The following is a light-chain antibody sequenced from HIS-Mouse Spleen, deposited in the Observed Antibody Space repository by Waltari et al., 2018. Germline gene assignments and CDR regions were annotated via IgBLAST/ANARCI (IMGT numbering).Light chain of an antibody. V-gene: IGLV2-14*03. Sequence: QSALTQPASVSGSPGQSITISCTGTSSDVGGYNYVSWYQQQPGKAPKLIIYDVSNRPSGVSNRFSGSKSGNTASLTISGLQAEDEADYYCSSYTSSSTRVFGGGTKLTVL. CDR1: SSDVGGYNY. CDR2: DVS. CDR3: SSYTSSSTRV. J-gene: IGLJ3*02.